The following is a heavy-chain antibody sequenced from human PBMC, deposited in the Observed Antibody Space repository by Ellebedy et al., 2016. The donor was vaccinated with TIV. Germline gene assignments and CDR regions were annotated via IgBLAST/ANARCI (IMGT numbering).Heavy chain of an antibody. V-gene: IGHV3-23*01. Sequence: GESLKISCAASGFTFTTFWMSWVRQAPGKGLEWVSAISGSGGSTYYADSVKGRFTISRDNSKNTLYLQMNSLRGEDTAVYYCAKGRYSTGWYDSMDVWGQGTTVTVSS. CDR1: GFTFTTFW. J-gene: IGHJ6*02. CDR3: AKGRYSTGWYDSMDV. CDR2: ISGSGGST. D-gene: IGHD6-19*01.